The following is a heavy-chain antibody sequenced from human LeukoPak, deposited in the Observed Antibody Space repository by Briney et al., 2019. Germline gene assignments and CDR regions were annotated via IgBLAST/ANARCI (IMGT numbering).Heavy chain of an antibody. J-gene: IGHJ5*02. CDR2: IYHSGGS. D-gene: IGHD2-2*01. CDR3: AKGIKCGSLSCDAFGP. CDR1: GDSISNGYY. Sequence: SDTLSLTCTVSGDSISNGYYWGWIRHSPGKGLEWIGSIYHSGGSNYNPSLHRRVTMSVDKSKSQFSLSLRSVTAADTAVYYCAKGIKCGSLSCDAFGPWGQGTPVTVSS. V-gene: IGHV4-38-2*02.